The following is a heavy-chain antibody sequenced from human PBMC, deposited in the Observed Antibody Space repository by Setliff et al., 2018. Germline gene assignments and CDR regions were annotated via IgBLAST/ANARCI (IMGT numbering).Heavy chain of an antibody. J-gene: IGHJ4*02. CDR3: ARDGGEY. Sequence: GGSLRLSCAASGFTFSSYSMNWVRQAPGKGLEWVANIKQDGSEKYYVDSVKGRFTISRDNAKNSLYLQMNSLRAEDTAVYFCARDGGEYWGQGTLVTVSS. CDR1: GFTFSSYS. V-gene: IGHV3-7*01. D-gene: IGHD3-16*01. CDR2: IKQDGSEK.